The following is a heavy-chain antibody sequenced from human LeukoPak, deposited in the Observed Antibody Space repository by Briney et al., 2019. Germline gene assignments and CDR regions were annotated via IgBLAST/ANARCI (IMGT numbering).Heavy chain of an antibody. D-gene: IGHD6-13*01. Sequence: GGSLRLSCAASGFTFSSYWMSWVRQAPGKGLEWVSAISGSGGSTYYADSVKGRFTISRDNSKNTLYLQMNSLRAEDTAVYYCAKARYSSSWTPSRLDYWGQGTLVTVSS. CDR1: GFTFSSYW. J-gene: IGHJ4*02. CDR2: ISGSGGST. V-gene: IGHV3-23*01. CDR3: AKARYSSSWTPSRLDY.